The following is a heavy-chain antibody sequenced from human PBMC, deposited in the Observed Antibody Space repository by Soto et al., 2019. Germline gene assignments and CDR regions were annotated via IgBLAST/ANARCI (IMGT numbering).Heavy chain of an antibody. Sequence: QVQLVESGGDLVKPGGSLRLSCAASGFPFSDYDMSWIRQAPGKGLESVSSIGSSSGYTNYADSVKGRFTISRDNAKNSLYLQMNSLRAEDTAVYYCARRRPNGYYNYWGQGTLVTVSA. D-gene: IGHD3-22*01. J-gene: IGHJ4*02. CDR2: IGSSSGYT. CDR3: ARRRPNGYYNY. V-gene: IGHV3-11*05. CDR1: GFPFSDYD.